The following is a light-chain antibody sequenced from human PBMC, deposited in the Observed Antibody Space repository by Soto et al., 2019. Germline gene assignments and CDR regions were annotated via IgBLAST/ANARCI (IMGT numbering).Light chain of an antibody. CDR3: QQYGSSPRT. Sequence: EIVLTQSPGTLSLSPGERATLSCRASQCVSRAYLAWYQQKPGQAPRLLIYGASSRATGIPDRFSGSGSGADFTLTISRLEPEDFAVYSCQQYGSSPRTFGQGTRLEIK. CDR2: GAS. CDR1: QCVSRAY. V-gene: IGKV3-20*01. J-gene: IGKJ5*01.